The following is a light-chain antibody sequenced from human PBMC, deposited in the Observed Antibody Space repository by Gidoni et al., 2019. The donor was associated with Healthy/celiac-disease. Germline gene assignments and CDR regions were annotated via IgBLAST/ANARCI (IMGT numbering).Light chain of an antibody. J-gene: IGKJ1*01. V-gene: IGKV1-5*03. CDR1: QSMSSW. CDR3: QQYNSYPMT. Sequence: DIQMSQTPSPLSASVGDRVSLTCRASQSMSSWFAWYQQKPGKAPKLLLYTASSLESRVPSRCSGSGSGTEFTLTSSSLQPDDFATYCYQQYNSYPMTFGQGTKVEIK. CDR2: TAS.